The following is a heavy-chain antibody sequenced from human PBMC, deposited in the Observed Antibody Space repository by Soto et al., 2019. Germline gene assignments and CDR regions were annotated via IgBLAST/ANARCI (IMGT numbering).Heavy chain of an antibody. V-gene: IGHV2-5*02. CDR1: GFSLSSSGVG. Sequence: QITLKESGPTLVKPTQTLTLTCTFSGFSLSSSGVGVGWIRQPPGKALESLALIYWDDDKRYSPFLKSRLTIPKDTSKNQVVLTMPNMDPADTATYFCAHRPAIPLTWNYDSWGQGILVTVSS. CDR3: AHRPAIPLTWNYDS. CDR2: IYWDDDK. D-gene: IGHD1-7*01. J-gene: IGHJ5*01.